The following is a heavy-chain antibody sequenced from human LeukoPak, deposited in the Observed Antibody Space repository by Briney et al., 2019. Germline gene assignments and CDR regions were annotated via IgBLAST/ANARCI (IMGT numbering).Heavy chain of an antibody. D-gene: IGHD1-26*01. CDR2: IDWDDDK. CDR3: AVLRAAWEGYGMDV. CDR1: GFSLRTSGMC. J-gene: IGHJ6*02. Sequence: RRSGPALVKPTQTLTLTCTFSGFSLRTSGMCVGWIRQPPGKALEWLARIDWDDDKYYSTSLKTRLTISKDTSKNQVVLTMTNMDPVDTATYYCAVLRAAWEGYGMDVWGQGTTVTVSS. V-gene: IGHV2-70*11.